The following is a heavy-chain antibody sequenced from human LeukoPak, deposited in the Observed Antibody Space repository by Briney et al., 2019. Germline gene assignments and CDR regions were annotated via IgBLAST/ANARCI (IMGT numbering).Heavy chain of an antibody. CDR1: GYTFTSYD. V-gene: IGHV1-69*04. CDR2: IIPILGIA. Sequence: ASVKVSCKASGYTFTSYDINWVRQATGQGLEWMGRIIPILGIANYAQKFQGRVTITADKSTSTAYMELSSLRSEDTAVYYCANIAAADYYYYYGMDVWGQGTTVTVSS. D-gene: IGHD6-13*01. CDR3: ANIAAADYYYYYGMDV. J-gene: IGHJ6*02.